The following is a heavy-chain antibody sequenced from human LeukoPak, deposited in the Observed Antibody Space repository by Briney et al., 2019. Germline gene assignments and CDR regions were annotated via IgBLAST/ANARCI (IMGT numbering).Heavy chain of an antibody. V-gene: IGHV3-11*01. CDR3: ARDSRPELELGHYRYFDL. D-gene: IGHD1-7*01. CDR2: ISSSGSTI. J-gene: IGHJ2*01. Sequence: GGSLRLSSAASGFTFSDYYMSWIRQAPGKGLEWVSYISSSGSTIYYADSVKGRFTISRDNAKSSLYLQMNSLRAEDTAVYYCARDSRPELELGHYRYFDLWGRGTLVTVSS. CDR1: GFTFSDYY.